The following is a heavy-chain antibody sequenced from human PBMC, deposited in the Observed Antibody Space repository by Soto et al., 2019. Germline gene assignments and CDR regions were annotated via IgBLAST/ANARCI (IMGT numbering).Heavy chain of an antibody. CDR3: AGTHRWSGYSFDY. J-gene: IGHJ4*02. V-gene: IGHV4-59*01. CDR2: IYYSGST. Sequence: SETLSLTCTVSGGSISSYYWSWIRQPPGKGLEWIGYIYYSGSTNYNPSLKSRVTISVDTSKNQFSLKLSSVTAADTAVYYCAGTHRWSGYSFDYWGKGTRVTVSS. CDR1: GGSISSYY. D-gene: IGHD2-15*01.